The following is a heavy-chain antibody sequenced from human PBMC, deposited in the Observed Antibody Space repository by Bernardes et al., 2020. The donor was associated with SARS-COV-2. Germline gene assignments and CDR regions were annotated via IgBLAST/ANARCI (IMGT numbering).Heavy chain of an antibody. J-gene: IGHJ5*02. Sequence: SETLSLTCTVSGGSIGSYYWAWIRQPPGKGLEWIGYIDYSGSTNNNPSLKSRLTISVDASKNQFSLKLSSVTAADTAVYYCARSDGYRFDAWGQGTLVTVSS. D-gene: IGHD5-18*01. CDR3: ARSDGYRFDA. V-gene: IGHV4-59*01. CDR1: GGSIGSYY. CDR2: IDYSGST.